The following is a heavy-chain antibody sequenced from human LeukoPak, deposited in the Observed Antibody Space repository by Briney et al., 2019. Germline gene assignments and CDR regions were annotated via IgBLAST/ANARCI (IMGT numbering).Heavy chain of an antibody. V-gene: IGHV3-11*01. CDR3: AKARKNIVVVPAAMWFDP. CDR2: ISSSGSTT. D-gene: IGHD2-2*01. CDR1: GFTFSDYY. Sequence: PGGSLRLSCAASGFTFSDYYMRWIRQAPGKGLEWVSYISSSGSTTYYADSVKGRFTISRDNSKNTLYLQMNSLRAEDTAVYYCAKARKNIVVVPAAMWFDPWGQGTLVTVSS. J-gene: IGHJ5*02.